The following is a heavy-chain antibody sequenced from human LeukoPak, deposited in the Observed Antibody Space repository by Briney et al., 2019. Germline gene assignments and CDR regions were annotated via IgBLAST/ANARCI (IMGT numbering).Heavy chain of an antibody. Sequence: GASVKVSCKASGYTFTSYAISWVRQAPGQGLEWMGRIIPILGIANYAQKFQGRVTITADKSTSTAYMELSSLRSEDTAVYYCARGFGYCSSTSCSRGYWFDPWGQGTLVTVSS. J-gene: IGHJ5*02. D-gene: IGHD2-2*03. CDR2: IIPILGIA. V-gene: IGHV1-69*04. CDR3: ARGFGYCSSTSCSRGYWFDP. CDR1: GYTFTSYA.